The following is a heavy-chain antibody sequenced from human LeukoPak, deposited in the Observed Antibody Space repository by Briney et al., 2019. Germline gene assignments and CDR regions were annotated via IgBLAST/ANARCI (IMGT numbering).Heavy chain of an antibody. Sequence: PGGSLRLSCAASDIIVSSNYMTWVRPAPGKGLEWVSVIYNDGSTYYADSIKGRFTISRDNSKNTLYLQMNSLRAEDTAVYYCARGGHGYNFRFSAFDIWGHGTLVSVSS. V-gene: IGHV3-53*01. CDR3: ARGGHGYNFRFSAFDI. D-gene: IGHD5-24*01. CDR1: DIIVSSNY. J-gene: IGHJ3*02. CDR2: IYNDGST.